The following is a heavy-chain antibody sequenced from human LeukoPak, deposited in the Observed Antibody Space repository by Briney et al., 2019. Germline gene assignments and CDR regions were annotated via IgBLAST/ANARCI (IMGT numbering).Heavy chain of an antibody. CDR2: FDPEDGET. D-gene: IGHD3-3*01. Sequence: GASVKVSCKVSGYTLTELSMHWVRQAPGKGLEWMGGFDPEDGETIYAQKFQGRVTMTEDTSTDTAYMELSSLRSEDTAVHYCATHMAGFGVAPFPFDYWGQGTLVTVSS. CDR1: GYTLTELS. CDR3: ATHMAGFGVAPFPFDY. J-gene: IGHJ4*02. V-gene: IGHV1-24*01.